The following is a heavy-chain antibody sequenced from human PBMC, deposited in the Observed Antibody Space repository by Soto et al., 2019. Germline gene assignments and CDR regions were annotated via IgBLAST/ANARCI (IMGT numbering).Heavy chain of an antibody. D-gene: IGHD3-3*01. V-gene: IGHV4-39*01. J-gene: IGHJ4*02. CDR3: ARGPLLEWLLLDY. CDR2: VYYSGST. CDR1: GGSVSSSSYY. Sequence: SETLSLTCTVSGGSVSSSSYYWGWVRQPPGKGLEWIGSVYYSGSTYYNPSLESRVTISVDKSKNQFSLKLISVSAADTAVYYCARGPLLEWLLLDYWGQGTLVTVSS.